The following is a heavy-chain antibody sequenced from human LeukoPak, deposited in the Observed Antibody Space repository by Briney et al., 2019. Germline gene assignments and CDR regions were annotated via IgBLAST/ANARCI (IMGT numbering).Heavy chain of an antibody. J-gene: IGHJ4*02. CDR3: ARDRDSCSGGSCDVYVDY. Sequence: ALVKVSCKASGYTLTTYAMNWVRQAPGQGLEWMGWSNTNTGNPTYAQGFTGRFVFSLDTSVSTAYLQISSLKAEDTAVYYCARDRDSCSGGSCDVYVDYWGQGTLVTVSS. CDR1: GYTLTTYA. V-gene: IGHV7-4-1*02. D-gene: IGHD2-15*01. CDR2: SNTNTGNP.